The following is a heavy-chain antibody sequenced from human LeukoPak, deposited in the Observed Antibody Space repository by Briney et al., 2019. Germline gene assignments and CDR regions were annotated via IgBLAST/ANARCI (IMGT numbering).Heavy chain of an antibody. V-gene: IGHV3-23*01. CDR2: ISGSGGST. J-gene: IGHJ4*02. Sequence: PGASLRLSRAASGFTFSSYAMSWVRQAPGKGLEWVSAISGSGGSTYYADSVKGRFTISRDNSKNTLYLQMNSLRAEDTAVYYCAKDRGLDCSSTSCYSSGLLDYWGQGTLVTVSS. CDR3: AKDRGLDCSSTSCYSSGLLDY. CDR1: GFTFSSYA. D-gene: IGHD2-2*02.